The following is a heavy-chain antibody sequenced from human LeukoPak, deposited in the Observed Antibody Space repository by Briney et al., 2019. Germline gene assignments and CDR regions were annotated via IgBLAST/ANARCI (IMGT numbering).Heavy chain of an antibody. CDR3: ARVGCGSTSCYFGYYYYYYGMDV. CDR2: ISAYNGNT. Sequence: ASVKVSCKASGYTFTSYGISWVRQAPGQGLEWMGWISAYNGNTNYAQKLQGRVTMTTDTSTSTAYMELRSLRSDDTAVYYCARVGCGSTSCYFGYYYYYYGMDVWGQGTTVTVSS. D-gene: IGHD2-2*01. J-gene: IGHJ6*02. V-gene: IGHV1-18*01. CDR1: GYTFTSYG.